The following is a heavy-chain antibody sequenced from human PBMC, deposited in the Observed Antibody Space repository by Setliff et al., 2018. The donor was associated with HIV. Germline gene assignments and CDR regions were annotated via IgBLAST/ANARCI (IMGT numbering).Heavy chain of an antibody. CDR2: VGGDDDNT. CDR1: GYPFTNYD. V-gene: IGHV1-18*01. J-gene: IGHJ3*01. Sequence: EASVKVSCKTSGYPFTNYDVSWIRRAPGQGLEFLGWVGGDDDNTKYPQRFQGRVTLTADRFSKTAYMELRCLTSDDTAVYYCAREMGDALDRSDSHVGAFDVWGQGTVVTVSS. CDR3: AREMGDALDRSDSHVGAFDV. D-gene: IGHD1-26*01.